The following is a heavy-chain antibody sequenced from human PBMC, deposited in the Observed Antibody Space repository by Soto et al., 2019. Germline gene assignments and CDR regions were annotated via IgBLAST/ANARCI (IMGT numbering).Heavy chain of an antibody. Sequence: ASVKVSCKASGGTFSSYAISWVRQAPGQGLEWMGGIIPIFGTANYAQKFQGRVTITADKSTSTAYMELSSLRSEDTAVYYCARETDILTGDSIFHLTYYYYYGMDVWGQGTRVTVSS. J-gene: IGHJ6*02. D-gene: IGHD3-9*01. CDR2: IIPIFGTA. CDR3: ARETDILTGDSIFHLTYYYYYGMDV. V-gene: IGHV1-69*06. CDR1: GGTFSSYA.